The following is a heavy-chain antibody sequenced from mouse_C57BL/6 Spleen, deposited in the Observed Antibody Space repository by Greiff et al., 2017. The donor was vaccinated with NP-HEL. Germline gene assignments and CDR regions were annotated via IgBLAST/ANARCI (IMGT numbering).Heavy chain of an antibody. Sequence: VQLQQSGAELVKPGASVKISCKASGYAFSSYWMNWVKQRPGKGLEWLGQIYPGDGDTTYNGKFKGKATLTADKPSSTAYRQLSSLPSEDAAVYFCARLTTVVFDYGGQGTTLTVSS. CDR3: ARLTTVVFDY. V-gene: IGHV1-80*01. D-gene: IGHD1-1*01. J-gene: IGHJ2*01. CDR1: GYAFSSYW. CDR2: IYPGDGDT.